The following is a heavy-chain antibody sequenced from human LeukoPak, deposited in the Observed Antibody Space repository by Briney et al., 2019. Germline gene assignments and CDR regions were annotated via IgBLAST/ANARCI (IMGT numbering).Heavy chain of an antibody. CDR1: GGSISSSSYY. D-gene: IGHD2-2*03. J-gene: IGHJ5*02. V-gene: IGHV4-39*01. CDR3: ARHSLGIVVVPAAGPNWFDP. CDR2: IYYSGST. Sequence: SETLSLTCTVSGGSISSSSYYWGWIRQPPGKGLEWIGSIYYSGSTYYNPSLKSRVTISVDTSKNQFSLKLSSVTAADTAVYYCARHSLGIVVVPAAGPNWFDPWAREPWSPSPQ.